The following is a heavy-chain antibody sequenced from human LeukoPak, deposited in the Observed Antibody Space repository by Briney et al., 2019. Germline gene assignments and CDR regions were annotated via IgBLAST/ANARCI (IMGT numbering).Heavy chain of an antibody. CDR3: ASRINCSSTSCYVGGFEY. CDR2: IYHSGST. CDR1: GYSISSGYY. J-gene: IGHJ4*02. V-gene: IGHV4-38-2*01. Sequence: SETLSFTCAVSGYSISSGYYWGWIRQPPGKGLKWIGSIYHSGSTYYNPSLKSRVTISVDTSKNQFSLKLSSVTAADTAVYYCASRINCSSTSCYVGGFEYWGQGTLVTVSS. D-gene: IGHD2-2*01.